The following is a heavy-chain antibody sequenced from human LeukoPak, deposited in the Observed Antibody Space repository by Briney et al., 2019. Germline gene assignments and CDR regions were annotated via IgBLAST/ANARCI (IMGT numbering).Heavy chain of an antibody. Sequence: GGSLRLSFAASGFTFSSYAMTWVRQAPGKGLEWVSAISGSGGSTYYADSVKGRFTISRDNSKTTLYLQMNSLRAEDTAVYFCAKGGSGGYWALPFYWGQGTLVTVSS. V-gene: IGHV3-23*01. D-gene: IGHD3-10*01. CDR3: AKGGSGGYWALPFY. J-gene: IGHJ4*02. CDR1: GFTFSSYA. CDR2: ISGSGGST.